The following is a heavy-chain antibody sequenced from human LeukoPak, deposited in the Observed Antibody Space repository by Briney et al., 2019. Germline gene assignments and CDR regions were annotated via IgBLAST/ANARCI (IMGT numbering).Heavy chain of an antibody. CDR3: ASTSSPPATGYSSGWYPRRVFDC. J-gene: IGHJ4*02. V-gene: IGHV4-59*01. Sequence: SETLSLTCTVSGGSISSYYWSWIRQPPGKGLEWIGYIYYSGSTNYNPSLKSRVTISVDTSKNQFSLKLSSVTAADTAVYYCASTSSPPATGYSSGWYPRRVFDCWGQGTLVTVSS. CDR2: IYYSGST. CDR1: GGSISSYY. D-gene: IGHD6-19*01.